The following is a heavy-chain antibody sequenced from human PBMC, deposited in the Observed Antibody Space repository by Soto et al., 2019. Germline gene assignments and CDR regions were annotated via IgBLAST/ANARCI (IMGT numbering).Heavy chain of an antibody. J-gene: IGHJ6*02. D-gene: IGHD5-18*01. CDR1: GFTFSNHA. Sequence: GRCKRVSRTAAGFTFSNHASRWVRQEQSKGLEWVAIISDDGSNKYYAESVKGRFTISRDNSKNTLYLQMNSLRAEDTAVYYCARVLRGYSYGYLGAYYYGMDVWGQGTTVTVSS. CDR3: ARVLRGYSYGYLGAYYYGMDV. V-gene: IGHV3-30-3*01. CDR2: ISDDGSNK.